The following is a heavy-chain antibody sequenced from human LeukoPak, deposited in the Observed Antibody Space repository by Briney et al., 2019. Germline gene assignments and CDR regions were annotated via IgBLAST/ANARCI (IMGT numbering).Heavy chain of an antibody. CDR2: IRYDGSNK. Sequence: SGGSLRLSCAASGFTFSSYGMHWVRQAPGKGLEWVAFIRYDGSNKYYADSVKGRFTISRDNSKNTLYLQMNSLRAEDTAVYYCARAEYDYVWGSSTFDYWGQGTLVTVSS. D-gene: IGHD3-16*01. V-gene: IGHV3-30*02. CDR1: GFTFSSYG. J-gene: IGHJ4*02. CDR3: ARAEYDYVWGSSTFDY.